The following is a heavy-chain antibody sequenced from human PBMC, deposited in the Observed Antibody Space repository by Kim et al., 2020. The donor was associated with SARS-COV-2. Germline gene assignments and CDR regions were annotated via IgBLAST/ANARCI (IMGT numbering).Heavy chain of an antibody. Sequence: GGSLRLSCAASGFTFSSYSMNWVRQAPGKGLEWVSSISSGSTYIYYADSVKGRFTISRDNAKNSLNLQMNSLRADDTAVYYCAKVGDYDILTTSFNWFDSWGPGTLVTVSS. D-gene: IGHD3-9*01. CDR3: AKVGDYDILTTSFNWFDS. CDR1: GFTFSSYS. J-gene: IGHJ5*01. CDR2: ISSGSTYI. V-gene: IGHV3-21*01.